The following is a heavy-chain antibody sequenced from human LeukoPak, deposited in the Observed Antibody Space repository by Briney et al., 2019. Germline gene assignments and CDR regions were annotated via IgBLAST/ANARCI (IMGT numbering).Heavy chain of an antibody. Sequence: GGSLRLSCAASGFTFSTYGMHWVRQAPGKGLEWGAFIRYDGSNQYYADSVKGRFTISRDNSKNTLYLQMNSLRAEDTAVYYCAKPGMPTVLYYYIDVWGKGTTVTISS. V-gene: IGHV3-30*02. J-gene: IGHJ6*03. CDR2: IRYDGSNQ. CDR1: GFTFSTYG. D-gene: IGHD1-1*01. CDR3: AKPGMPTVLYYYIDV.